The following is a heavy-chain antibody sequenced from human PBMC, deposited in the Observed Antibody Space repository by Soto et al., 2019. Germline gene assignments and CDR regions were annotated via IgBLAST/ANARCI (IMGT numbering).Heavy chain of an antibody. CDR2: INHSGST. V-gene: IGHV4-34*01. Sequence: SETLSLTCAVYGGSFSGYYWSWIRQPPGKGLEWIGEINHSGSTNYNPSLKSRVTISVDTSKNQFSLKLSSVTAADTAVYYCARGRWLRDFDYWGQGTLVTVSS. CDR1: GGSFSGYY. D-gene: IGHD5-12*01. CDR3: ARGRWLRDFDY. J-gene: IGHJ4*02.